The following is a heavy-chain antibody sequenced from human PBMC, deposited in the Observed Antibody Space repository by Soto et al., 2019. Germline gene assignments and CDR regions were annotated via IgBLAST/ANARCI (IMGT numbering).Heavy chain of an antibody. D-gene: IGHD5-18*01. Sequence: PGGSLRLSCAASGFTFSSYAMHWVRQAPGKGLEWVAVISYDGSNKYYADSVKGRFTISRDNSKNTLYLQMNSLRAEDTAVYYCASRGYSYDFYYFDYWGQGTLVTVSS. CDR3: ASRGYSYDFYYFDY. CDR2: ISYDGSNK. V-gene: IGHV3-30-3*01. J-gene: IGHJ4*02. CDR1: GFTFSSYA.